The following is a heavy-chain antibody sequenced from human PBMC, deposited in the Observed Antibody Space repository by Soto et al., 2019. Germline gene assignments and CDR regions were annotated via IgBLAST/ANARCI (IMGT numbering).Heavy chain of an antibody. D-gene: IGHD3-3*01. V-gene: IGHV4-39*01. Sequence: SETLSLTCTVSGGSISSSSYYWGWIRQPPGKGLEWIGSIYYSGSTYYNPSLKSRVTISVDTSKNLFSLKLSSVTAADTAAYYCARLAAQYDFWSGYHYYYYYMAVWGKGTSITVSS. J-gene: IGHJ6*03. CDR3: ARLAAQYDFWSGYHYYYYYMAV. CDR2: IYYSGST. CDR1: GGSISSSSYY.